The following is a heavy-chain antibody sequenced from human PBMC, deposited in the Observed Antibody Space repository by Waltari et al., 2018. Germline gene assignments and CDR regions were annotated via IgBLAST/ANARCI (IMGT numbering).Heavy chain of an antibody. CDR2: IYHSGST. V-gene: IGHV4-38-2*01. J-gene: IGHJ4*02. CDR3: ARWSGYSVYYFDY. Sequence: QVQLQESGPGLVKPSETLSLTCAVSGYSISSGYYWGWLRQPPGKGLEWIGSIYHSGSTYYNPSLKSRVTISVDTSKNQFSLKLSSVTAADTAVYYCARWSGYSVYYFDYWGQGTLVTVSS. D-gene: IGHD3-3*01. CDR1: GYSISSGYY.